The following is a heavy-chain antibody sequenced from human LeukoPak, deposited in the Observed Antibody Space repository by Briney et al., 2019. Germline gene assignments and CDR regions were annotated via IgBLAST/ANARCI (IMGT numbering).Heavy chain of an antibody. CDR2: VSDSGGST. J-gene: IGHJ4*02. Sequence: PGGSLRLSCAASGFSFTSYAMSWVRQAPGKGLEWVSAVSDSGGSTYHADSVKGRFTISRDNAKNTVYLQMNSLRAEDTAVYYCARGKYGGYFFDYWGQGTLVTVSS. V-gene: IGHV3-23*01. CDR3: ARGKYGGYFFDY. D-gene: IGHD5-12*01. CDR1: GFSFTSYA.